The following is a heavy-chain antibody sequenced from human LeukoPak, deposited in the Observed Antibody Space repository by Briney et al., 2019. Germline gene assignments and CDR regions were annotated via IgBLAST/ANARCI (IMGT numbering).Heavy chain of an antibody. V-gene: IGHV1-69*05. CDR3: ARGSYSDYIFDY. CDR2: IIPMFGAT. CDR1: GGTFSSYT. Sequence: SVKVSCKASGGTFSSYTISWVRQAPGQGLEWMGRIIPMFGATNYAQKFQGRVTVTTDESTSTAYMELSSLRSEDTAVYYCARGSYSDYIFDYWGQGTLVTVSS. D-gene: IGHD4-11*01. J-gene: IGHJ4*02.